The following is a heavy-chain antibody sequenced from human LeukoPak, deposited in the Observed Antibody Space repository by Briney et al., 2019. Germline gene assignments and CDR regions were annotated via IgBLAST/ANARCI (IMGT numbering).Heavy chain of an antibody. Sequence: SETLSLTCSVSGASISRYYWSWIRQHPGKGLEWIGYIYYSGSTYYNPSLKSRVTISVDTSKNQFSLKLSSVTAADTAVYYCARGAMIVVDPPFDYWGQGTLVTVSS. CDR1: GASISRYY. CDR3: ARGAMIVVDPPFDY. D-gene: IGHD3-22*01. V-gene: IGHV4-59*06. J-gene: IGHJ4*02. CDR2: IYYSGST.